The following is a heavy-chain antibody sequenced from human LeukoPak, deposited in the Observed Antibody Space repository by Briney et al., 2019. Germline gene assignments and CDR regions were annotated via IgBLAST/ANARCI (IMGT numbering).Heavy chain of an antibody. J-gene: IGHJ4*02. CDR1: GGSISSGGYY. D-gene: IGHD3-22*01. V-gene: IGHV4-31*03. CDR3: ARGLKDDSSGSFDY. Sequence: PSETLSLTCTVSGGSISSGGYYWSWICQHPGKGLEWIGYIYYSGSTYYNPSLKSRVTISVDTSKNQFSLKLSSVTAADTAVYYCARGLKDDSSGSFDYWGQGTLVTVSS. CDR2: IYYSGST.